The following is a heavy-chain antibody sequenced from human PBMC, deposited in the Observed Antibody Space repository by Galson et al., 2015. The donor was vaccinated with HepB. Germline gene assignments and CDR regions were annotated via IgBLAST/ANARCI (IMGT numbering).Heavy chain of an antibody. CDR2: IKQDGSEK. J-gene: IGHJ4*02. CDR1: GFTFSSYW. Sequence: SLRLSCAASGFTFSSYWMSWVRQAPGKGLEWVANIKQDGSEKYYVDSVKGRFTISRDNAKNSLYLQMNSLRAEDTAVYYCARPPYYYDSSARRGGDYWGQGTLVTVSS. V-gene: IGHV3-7*01. CDR3: ARPPYYYDSSARRGGDY. D-gene: IGHD3-22*01.